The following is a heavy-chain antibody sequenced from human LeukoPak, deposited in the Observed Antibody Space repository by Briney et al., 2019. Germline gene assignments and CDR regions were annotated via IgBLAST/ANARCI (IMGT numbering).Heavy chain of an antibody. J-gene: IGHJ4*02. CDR1: RFTFSSYS. V-gene: IGHV3-21*01. D-gene: IGHD1-26*01. CDR2: ITSSSSYI. Sequence: GGSLRLSCAASRFTFSSYSMNWVRQAPGKGLEWVSSITSSSSYIYYADSVKGRFTISRDNAKNSLYLQMNSLRAEDTAVYYCVRQMVGASFDYWGQGTLVTVSS. CDR3: VRQMVGASFDY.